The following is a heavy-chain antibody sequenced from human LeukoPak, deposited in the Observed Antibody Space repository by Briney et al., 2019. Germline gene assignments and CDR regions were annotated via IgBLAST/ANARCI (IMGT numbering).Heavy chain of an antibody. D-gene: IGHD4-17*01. CDR1: GGSISSYY. CDR3: AKGLRHGAFDV. J-gene: IGHJ3*01. Sequence: SETLSLTCTVSGGSISSYYWSWIRQPPVKGLEWIGYIYYSGSTNYNPSLKSRVTISVDTSKNQFSLKLGPVTAADTAVYYCAKGLRHGAFDVWGQGTMVTVSS. CDR2: IYYSGST. V-gene: IGHV4-59*01.